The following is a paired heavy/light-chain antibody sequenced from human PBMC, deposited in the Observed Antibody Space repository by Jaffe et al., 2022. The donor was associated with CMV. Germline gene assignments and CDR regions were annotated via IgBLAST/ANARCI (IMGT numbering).Light chain of an antibody. Sequence: QSVLTQPPSASGTPGQRVTISCSGSTSNIGSNTVSWYQQLPGTAPDLLIYSNDQRPSGVPDRFSGSKSGTSASLAISGLQSEDEADYYCAAWDDSLTGVAFGGGTRLSVL. CDR2: SND. CDR3: AAWDDSLTGVA. J-gene: IGLJ2*01. CDR1: TSNIGSNT. V-gene: IGLV1-44*01.
Heavy chain of an antibody. Sequence: EVQLVESGGGLVQPGGSLRLSCAASGFTVSSYWMAWVRQAPGKGLEWVATIKQDESEKKYVDSVKGRFSISRDNVRKSLYLQMKSLRVEDTAVYYCARVASGWYWGAFDIWGRGTTVTVSS. CDR3: ARVASGWYWGAFDI. V-gene: IGHV3-7*03. J-gene: IGHJ3*02. D-gene: IGHD6-19*01. CDR1: GFTVSSYW. CDR2: IKQDESEK.